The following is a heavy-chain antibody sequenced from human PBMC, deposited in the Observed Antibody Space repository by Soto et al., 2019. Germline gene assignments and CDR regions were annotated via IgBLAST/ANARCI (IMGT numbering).Heavy chain of an antibody. J-gene: IGHJ4*02. Sequence: GESLKISCQGSGYSFTNHWIAWVRQMPGKGLEWMGNIYPGDSDTRYSPSFQGQVTISADKSTSTTYLQWSGLKASDTAMYYCATLGSDYNNCFDYWGQGTQVTVSS. D-gene: IGHD4-4*01. V-gene: IGHV5-51*01. CDR2: IYPGDSDT. CDR3: ATLGSDYNNCFDY. CDR1: GYSFTNHW.